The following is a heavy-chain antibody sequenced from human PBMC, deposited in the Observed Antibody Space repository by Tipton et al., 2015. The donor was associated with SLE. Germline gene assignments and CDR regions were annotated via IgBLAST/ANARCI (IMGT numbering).Heavy chain of an antibody. J-gene: IGHJ2*01. CDR3: VRGLGKWYFDL. CDR1: GFTFSTYW. CDR2: IKQDESEK. D-gene: IGHD7-27*01. Sequence: GSLRLSCAASGFTFSTYWMSWVRQAPGKGLEWLANIKQDESEKYYVDSVRGRFTISRDNSKKTLYLQMNSPRVEDTAVYYCVRGLGKWYFDLWGRGTLVTVSS. V-gene: IGHV3-7*01.